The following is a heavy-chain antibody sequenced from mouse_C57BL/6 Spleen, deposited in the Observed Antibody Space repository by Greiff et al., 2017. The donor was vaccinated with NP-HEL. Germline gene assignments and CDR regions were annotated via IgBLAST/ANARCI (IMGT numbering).Heavy chain of an antibody. J-gene: IGHJ3*01. V-gene: IGHV1-55*01. D-gene: IGHD2-4*01. CDR3: ARWLYDYPAWFAY. CDR1: GYTFTSYW. CDR2: IYPGSGST. Sequence: QVQLQQPGAELVKPGASVKMSCKASGYTFTSYWITWVKQRPGQGLEWIGDIYPGSGSTNYNKKFKSKATLTVDTSSSTAYMQLSSLTSEDSAVYYCARWLYDYPAWFAYWGQGTLVTVSA.